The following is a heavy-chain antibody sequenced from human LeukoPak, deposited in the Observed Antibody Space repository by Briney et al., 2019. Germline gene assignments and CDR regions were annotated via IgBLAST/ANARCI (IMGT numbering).Heavy chain of an antibody. CDR2: IRYDGSNK. CDR1: GFTFSSYG. Sequence: GGSLRLSCAASGFTFSSYGMHWVRQAPGKGLEWVAFIRYDGSNKYYADSVKGRFTISRDNSKNTLYLQMNGLRAEDTAVYYCAKAYYYDSSGPFDYWGQGTLVTVSS. CDR3: AKAYYYDSSGPFDY. J-gene: IGHJ4*02. D-gene: IGHD3-22*01. V-gene: IGHV3-30*02.